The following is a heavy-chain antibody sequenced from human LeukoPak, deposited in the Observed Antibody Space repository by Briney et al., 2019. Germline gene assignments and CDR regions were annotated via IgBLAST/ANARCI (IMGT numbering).Heavy chain of an antibody. CDR2: ISGSGGST. CDR3: AKDRDYSSGWVFDY. Sequence: GGSLRLSCAASGFTFSDYYMSWLRQAPGKGLEWVSAISGSGGSTYYADSVKGRFTISRDNSKNTLYLQMNSLRAEDTAVYYCAKDRDYSSGWVFDYWGQGTLVTVSS. D-gene: IGHD6-19*01. CDR1: GFTFSDYY. V-gene: IGHV3-23*01. J-gene: IGHJ4*02.